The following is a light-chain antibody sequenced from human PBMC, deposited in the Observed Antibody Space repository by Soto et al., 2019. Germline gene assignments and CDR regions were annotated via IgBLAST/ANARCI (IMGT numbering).Light chain of an antibody. J-gene: IGKJ2*02. Sequence: DVQMTQSPSNLSASVGDRVTITCRASQSFTDWLAWYQQRPGKAPKHLIYKASILESGVPSRFSGSGSGTDFTLTINSLQPDDFATDDCQQYNTSPLSTFEQGIKVEIK. CDR3: QQYNTSPLST. V-gene: IGKV1-5*03. CDR1: QSFTDW. CDR2: KAS.